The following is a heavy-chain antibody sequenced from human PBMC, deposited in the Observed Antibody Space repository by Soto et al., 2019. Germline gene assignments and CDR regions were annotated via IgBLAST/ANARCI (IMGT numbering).Heavy chain of an antibody. D-gene: IGHD3-22*01. V-gene: IGHV1-69*13. Sequence: SVKVSCKASGGTFSSYAISWVRQAPGQGLEWMGGIIPIFGTANYAQKFQGRVTITADESTSTAYMELSSLRSEDTAVYYCARETYYYDSSGYYSHRWVFDYWGQGTPVTVS. CDR1: GGTFSSYA. CDR2: IIPIFGTA. J-gene: IGHJ4*02. CDR3: ARETYYYDSSGYYSHRWVFDY.